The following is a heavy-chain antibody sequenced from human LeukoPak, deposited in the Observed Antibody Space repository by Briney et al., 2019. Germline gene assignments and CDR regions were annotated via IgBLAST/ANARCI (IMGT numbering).Heavy chain of an antibody. D-gene: IGHD2-15*01. J-gene: IGHJ5*02. CDR2: ISAYNGNT. CDR1: GYTFTNYY. V-gene: IGHV1-18*04. CDR3: AREDCGYSGGSCYENWFAP. Sequence: ASPKVSCKASGYTFTNYYIHWVRQAPGQGLEWMGWISAYNGNTNYAQKLQGRVTMTTDTSTSTAYMELRSLRSDDTAVYYCAREDCGYSGGSCYENWFAPWGQGTLVTVSS.